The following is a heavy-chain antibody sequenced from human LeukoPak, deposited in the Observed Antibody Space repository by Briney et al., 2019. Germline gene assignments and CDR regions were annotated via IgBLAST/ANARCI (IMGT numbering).Heavy chain of an antibody. CDR2: INPDGSSA. J-gene: IGHJ5*02. Sequence: PGGSLRLSCAASGFTFSDYWMHWVRQAPGKGLVWVSRINPDGSSASYAASVKGRFTISRDNAKNTLYLQMNSLRAEDTAVYYCARFKVTVTSIPWGQVTLVTVSS. V-gene: IGHV3-74*01. CDR1: GFTFSDYW. CDR3: ARFKVTVTSIP. D-gene: IGHD4-11*01.